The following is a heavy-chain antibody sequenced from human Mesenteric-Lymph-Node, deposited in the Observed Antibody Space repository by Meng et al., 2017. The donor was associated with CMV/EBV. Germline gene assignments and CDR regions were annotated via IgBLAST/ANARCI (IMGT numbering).Heavy chain of an antibody. V-gene: IGHV1-2*06. CDR3: ARDNVNPEGFDP. CDR2: INPNSGVS. J-gene: IGHJ5*02. D-gene: IGHD2/OR15-2a*01. CDR1: GYTFTDFY. Sequence: QVQLVQPRAEVGNPGASLMVSCKASGYTFTDFYIHWVRQAPGQGLEWMGRINPNSGVSNSAQSFQGRVTMTRDTSISTAYMELGRLTSDDTAVYYCARDNVNPEGFDPWGQGTLVTVSS.